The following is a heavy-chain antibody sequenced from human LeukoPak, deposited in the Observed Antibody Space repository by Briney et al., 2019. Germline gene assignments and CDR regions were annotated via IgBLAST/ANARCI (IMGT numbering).Heavy chain of an antibody. V-gene: IGHV5-51*01. Sequence: GESLKISCKGSGYSFTSYWIGWVRQMPGKGLEWMWIIYPGDSDTRYSPSFQGQVTISADKSISTAYLQWSSLKASDTAMYYCARHTAVPAAIDAFDIWGQATMVTVSS. D-gene: IGHD2-2*01. CDR1: GYSFTSYW. CDR2: IYPGDSDT. CDR3: ARHTAVPAAIDAFDI. J-gene: IGHJ3*02.